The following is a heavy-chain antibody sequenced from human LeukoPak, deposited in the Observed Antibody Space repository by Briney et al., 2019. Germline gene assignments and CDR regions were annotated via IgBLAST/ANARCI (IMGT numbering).Heavy chain of an antibody. CDR1: GYTFTGYY. CDR3: ARTFYDTLDSDAFDF. Sequence: ASVKVSFKASGYTFTGYYMHWVRQAPGQGLEWMGWINPDSGGTNNAQKFQGRVTMPRDTSISTAYMELSRLRSDDTAVYYCARTFYDTLDSDAFDFWGQGTMVIVSS. V-gene: IGHV1-2*02. D-gene: IGHD2/OR15-2a*01. CDR2: INPDSGGT. J-gene: IGHJ3*01.